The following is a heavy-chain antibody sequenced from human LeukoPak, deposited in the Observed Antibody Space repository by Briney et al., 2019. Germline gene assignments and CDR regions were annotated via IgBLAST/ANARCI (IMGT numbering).Heavy chain of an antibody. J-gene: IGHJ4*02. Sequence: GGSLRLSCAASGFTVGNNFMTWVRQAPGKGLEWISLIYSGGGTNYVDSVKGRFTISRDSSKNTLYLQMNGLRAEDTAVYYCATSPEYGHWGQGTLVTVSS. CDR1: GFTVGNNF. D-gene: IGHD6-6*01. CDR2: IYSGGGT. CDR3: ATSPEYGH. V-gene: IGHV3-53*01.